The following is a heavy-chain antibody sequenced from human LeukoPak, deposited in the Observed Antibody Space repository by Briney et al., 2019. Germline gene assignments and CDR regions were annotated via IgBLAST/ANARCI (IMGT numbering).Heavy chain of an antibody. V-gene: IGHV1-18*01. Sequence: ASVKVSCKASGYTFTSYGITWVRQAPGQGLEWMGWINTYNGNTNYAQKLQGRVTMTTDTSTSTAYMELRSLRSDDTAVYYCARNSHGYSSGWLQFNFDYWGQGTLVTVSS. J-gene: IGHJ4*02. CDR3: ARNSHGYSSGWLQFNFDY. D-gene: IGHD6-19*01. CDR2: INTYNGNT. CDR1: GYTFTSYG.